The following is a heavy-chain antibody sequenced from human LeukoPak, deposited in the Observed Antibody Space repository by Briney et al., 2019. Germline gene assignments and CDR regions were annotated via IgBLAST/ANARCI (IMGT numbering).Heavy chain of an antibody. V-gene: IGHV3-23*01. CDR2: ISSNGGST. J-gene: IGHJ6*04. CDR1: GFTFSSYA. CDR3: ARDREVVTAKAQMDV. D-gene: IGHD2-21*02. Sequence: PGGSLRLSCAASGFTFSSYAMSWVRQAPGKGLEWVSSISSNGGSTYYADSVKGRFTISRDNSKNTLYLQMNSLRAEDTAVYYCARDREVVTAKAQMDVWGKGTTVTVFS.